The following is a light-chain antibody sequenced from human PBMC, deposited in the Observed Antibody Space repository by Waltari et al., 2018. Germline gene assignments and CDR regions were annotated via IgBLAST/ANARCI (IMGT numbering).Light chain of an antibody. Sequence: QPALTQPASVSGSPGQSITISCTGTTSDLGGYNYVSWYQQHPGKAPKLLIYDVSSRASGVSNRFSGSKSGNTASLIISGLQAEDEADYYCSSFTSSSTWVFGGGTKLTVL. J-gene: IGLJ3*02. V-gene: IGLV2-14*01. CDR3: SSFTSSSTWV. CDR2: DVS. CDR1: TSDLGGYNY.